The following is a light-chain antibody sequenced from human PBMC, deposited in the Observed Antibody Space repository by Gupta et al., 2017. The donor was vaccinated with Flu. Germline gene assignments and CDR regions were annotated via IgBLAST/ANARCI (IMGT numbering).Light chain of an antibody. V-gene: IGKV3-20*01. CDR3: QQYGTSPLS. J-gene: IGKJ3*01. Sequence: EIVLTQSPGTLSLSPGERATLSCRASQSVSNRYLAWYQQKPGQAPRLLSYDASFRATGIPDRFSGSGSGADFTLTISRLEPEDFAVYYCQQYGTSPLSFGPGTKVDIK. CDR2: DAS. CDR1: QSVSNRY.